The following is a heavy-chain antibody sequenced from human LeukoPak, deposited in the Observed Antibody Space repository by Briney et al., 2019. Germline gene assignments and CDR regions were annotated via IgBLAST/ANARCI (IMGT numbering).Heavy chain of an antibody. CDR1: GYTFINHA. J-gene: IGHJ4*02. CDR3: ARQLGRSFDY. V-gene: IGHV1-3*04. Sequence: ASVKVSCKASGYTFINHAIHWVRQAPGQRVEWMGWINIGNGNTKYSQNFQGRITITRDTSATTAYMDLSSLRSEDTAMYYCARQLGRSFDYWGQGTLVTVSS. D-gene: IGHD3-16*01. CDR2: INIGNGNT.